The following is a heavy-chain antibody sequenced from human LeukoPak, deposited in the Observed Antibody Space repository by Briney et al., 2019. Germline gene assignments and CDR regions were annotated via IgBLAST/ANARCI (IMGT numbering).Heavy chain of an antibody. J-gene: IGHJ1*01. CDR3: AGMREIGEYFQH. CDR1: GFTFSSYS. Sequence: GGSLRLSCAASGFTFSSYSMNWVRQAPGRGLEWVSSVSSTGSYIYYADSVKGRFTISRDNAKNSLYLQMNSLRAEDTAVYYCAGMREIGEYFQHWGQGTLVTVSS. CDR2: VSSTGSYI. D-gene: IGHD2/OR15-2a*01. V-gene: IGHV3-21*04.